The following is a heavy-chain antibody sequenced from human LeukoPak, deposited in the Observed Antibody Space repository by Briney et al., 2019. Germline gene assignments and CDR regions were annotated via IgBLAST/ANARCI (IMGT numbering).Heavy chain of an antibody. CDR3: ATTFADTPPPLTNH. D-gene: IGHD5-18*01. Sequence: ASETLSLTCAVYGGSFNNYYCSWIRQAPGKGLEWIGGINHSGGVDYNPSLKGRATISVDTSKKQFSLRVTSVTAADAAVYFCATTFADTPPPLTNHWGQGTLVTVSS. V-gene: IGHV4-34*01. CDR2: INHSGGV. CDR1: GGSFNNYY. J-gene: IGHJ5*02.